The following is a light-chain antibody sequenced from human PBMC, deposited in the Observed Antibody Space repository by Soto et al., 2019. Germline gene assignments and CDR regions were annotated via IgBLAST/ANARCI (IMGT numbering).Light chain of an antibody. CDR3: QKYNSAPLT. V-gene: IGKV1-5*01. CDR2: DAS. Sequence: DIQMTQSPSTLSASVGDTVTVTCRASQSISSWLAWYQQKPGKAPKLLIYDASSLESGVPSRFSGSGSGTDFTLTISSLQPEDVAAYYCQKYNSAPLTFGGGTKVDIK. CDR1: QSISSW. J-gene: IGKJ4*01.